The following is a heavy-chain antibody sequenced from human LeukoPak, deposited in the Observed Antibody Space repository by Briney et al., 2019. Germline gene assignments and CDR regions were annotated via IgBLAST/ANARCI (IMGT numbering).Heavy chain of an antibody. CDR1: GFTFSSYS. CDR2: ISSSRSYI. V-gene: IGHV3-21*01. Sequence: GGSLRLSCAASGFTFSSYSMNWVRQAPGKGLEWVSSISSSRSYIYYADSVKGRFTISRDNAKNSLYLQMNSLRAEDTAVYYCARDLSLEYWGQGTLVTVSS. CDR3: ARDLSLEY. J-gene: IGHJ4*02.